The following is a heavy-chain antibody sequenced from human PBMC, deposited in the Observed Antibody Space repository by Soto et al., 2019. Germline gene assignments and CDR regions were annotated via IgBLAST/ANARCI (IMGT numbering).Heavy chain of an antibody. CDR3: AKDMRWELHGGFPGLDY. CDR1: GFTFDDYA. J-gene: IGHJ4*02. CDR2: ISWNSGSI. D-gene: IGHD1-26*01. Sequence: EVQLVESGGGLVQPGRSLRLSCAASGFTFDDYAMHWVRQAPGKGLEWVSGISWNSGSIGYADSVKGRFTISRDNAKNSLYLQMNSLRAEDTALYYCAKDMRWELHGGFPGLDYWGQGTLVTVSS. V-gene: IGHV3-9*01.